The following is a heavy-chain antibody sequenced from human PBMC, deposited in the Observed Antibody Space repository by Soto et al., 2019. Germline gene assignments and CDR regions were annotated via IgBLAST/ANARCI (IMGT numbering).Heavy chain of an antibody. V-gene: IGHV3-30*18. D-gene: IGHD6-13*01. J-gene: IGHJ4*02. CDR2: ISHDGDKR. CDR1: GFTFGGYG. CDR3: AKGHLGHPHDIAPAPYYFDF. Sequence: GGSLRLSCGASGFTFGGYGMHWVRQAPGKGLEWVAAISHDGDKRNFADSVRGRFIISRDNSKNTLYLQVKSLRPEDTAIYYCAKGHLGHPHDIAPAPYYFDFWGQGTLVTVSS.